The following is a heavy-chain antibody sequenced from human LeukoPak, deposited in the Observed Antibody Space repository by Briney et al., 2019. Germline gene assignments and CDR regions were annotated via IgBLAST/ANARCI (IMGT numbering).Heavy chain of an antibody. CDR1: GCSISSYY. J-gene: IGHJ6*04. CDR2: IYYSGST. Sequence: KPSETLSLTCTVSGCSISSYYWSWIRQPPGKGREWIGYIYYSGSTNYNPSLKSQVTISVDTSKNQFSLKLSSVTAADTAVYYCARGRSLDIVVVPDYYYGMDVWGKGTTVTVSS. V-gene: IGHV4-59*01. D-gene: IGHD2-2*03. CDR3: ARGRSLDIVVVPDYYYGMDV.